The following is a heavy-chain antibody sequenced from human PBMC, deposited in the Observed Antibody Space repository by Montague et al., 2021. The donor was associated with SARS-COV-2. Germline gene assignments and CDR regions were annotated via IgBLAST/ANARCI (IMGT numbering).Heavy chain of an antibody. D-gene: IGHD3-3*02. CDR1: GGTFVGYY. CDR3: ARGHFWSGYYVDH. CDR2: IKHSGST. J-gene: IGHJ4*02. V-gene: IGHV4-34*01. Sequence: SETLSLTCGVSGGTFVGYYWTRLRQSPGKGLEWIAEIKHSGSTNVNPSLKSRVIPSIDASKRQFSLKVKSVTAADTAVYYCARGHFWSGYYVDHWGQGTLVTVSS.